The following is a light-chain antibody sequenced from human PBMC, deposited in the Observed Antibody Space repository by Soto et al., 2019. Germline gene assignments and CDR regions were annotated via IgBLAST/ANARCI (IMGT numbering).Light chain of an antibody. CDR2: GAS. Sequence: EIVLTQSPGTLSLSPGERATLSCRASQSISSNYLAWYKQKPVQAPRLLIYGASSRATGGPDRCSGSGSGTDFTLTISRLEPEDFAVYYCPQYGGSPRGFGQGTKVEIK. V-gene: IGKV3-20*01. CDR1: QSISSNY. CDR3: PQYGGSPRG. J-gene: IGKJ1*01.